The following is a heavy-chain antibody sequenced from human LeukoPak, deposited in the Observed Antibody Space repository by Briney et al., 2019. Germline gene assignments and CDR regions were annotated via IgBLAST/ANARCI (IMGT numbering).Heavy chain of an antibody. CDR3: ARDSYGSPSHFDY. J-gene: IGHJ4*02. D-gene: IGHD1-26*01. V-gene: IGHV3-11*01. Sequence: NTGGSLRLSCAASGFTFSDYYMSWIRQAPGKGLEWVSYISSSGSTIYYADSVKGRFTISRDNAKNSLYLQMNSLRAEDTAVYYCARDSYGSPSHFDYWGQGTLVTVSS. CDR2: ISSSGSTI. CDR1: GFTFSDYY.